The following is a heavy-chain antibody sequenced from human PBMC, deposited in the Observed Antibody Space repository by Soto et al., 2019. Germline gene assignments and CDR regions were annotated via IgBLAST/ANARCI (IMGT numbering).Heavy chain of an antibody. V-gene: IGHV2-5*02. CDR3: AQTYYENLTGYPEYFQH. Sequence: QITLKESGPTLVTPTQTLTLTCTFSGCSLSTSGVCVGWIRQPPGKALQWLALIYWDADKRYSPSLKSRLTITKDTSKNQVVLTMTNMDPVDTATYYCAQTYYENLTGYPEYFQHWGQGTMVTVSS. D-gene: IGHD3-9*01. CDR2: IYWDADK. J-gene: IGHJ1*01. CDR1: GCSLSTSGVC.